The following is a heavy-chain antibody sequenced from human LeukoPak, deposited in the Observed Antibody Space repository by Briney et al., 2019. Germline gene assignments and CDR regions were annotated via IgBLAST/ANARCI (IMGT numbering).Heavy chain of an antibody. V-gene: IGHV3-7*03. D-gene: IGHD1-14*01. CDR3: ARGVEPLAANTLAY. CDR2: IKEDGTEK. Sequence: PGGSLRLSCAASGFTFTDHWMSWVRQTPGKGLEWVANIKEDGTEKYYVDSVKGRFTISRDDARNSLYLQMSNLRVEDTAVYYCARGVEPLAANTLAYWGQGTLVTVSS. CDR1: GFTFTDHW. J-gene: IGHJ4*02.